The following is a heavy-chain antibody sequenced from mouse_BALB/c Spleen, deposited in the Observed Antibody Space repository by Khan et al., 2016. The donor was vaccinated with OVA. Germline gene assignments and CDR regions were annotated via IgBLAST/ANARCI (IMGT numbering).Heavy chain of an antibody. CDR3: ARRNYFGYTFAY. J-gene: IGHJ3*01. CDR1: GYTFTDYY. V-gene: IGHV1-77*01. D-gene: IGHD1-2*01. CDR2: ISPGSGDT. Sequence: VQLQESGAELARPGASVKLSCKASGYTFTDYYINWVKQRTGQGLEWIGEISPGSGDTYYNERFKGKATLTADKSSSTAYMQLSSLTSEASAAYYGARRNYFGYTFAYWGQGTLVTVSA.